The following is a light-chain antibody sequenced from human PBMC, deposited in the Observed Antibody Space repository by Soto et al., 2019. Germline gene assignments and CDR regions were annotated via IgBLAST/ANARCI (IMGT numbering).Light chain of an antibody. CDR2: TAS. Sequence: AIRMTQSPSSFSASTGDRVTITCRASQDISSHLAWYQVKPGKAPKLLIYTASYLESGAPSTFSGSGSGTDFTLTISALQSEYFAVYDCQQYFSYPLTFGGGTKVEIK. J-gene: IGKJ4*01. CDR3: QQYFSYPLT. V-gene: IGKV1-8*01. CDR1: QDISSH.